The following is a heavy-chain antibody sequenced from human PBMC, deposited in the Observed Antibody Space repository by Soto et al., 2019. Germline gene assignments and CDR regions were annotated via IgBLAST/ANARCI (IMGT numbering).Heavy chain of an antibody. J-gene: IGHJ6*02. CDR2: VSPIGTP. CDR3: ARDRGSYGMDV. V-gene: IGHV4-31*03. Sequence: QVQLQESGPGLVKPSQTLSLTCTVSGDSVSGGYYWSWVRQRPRKGLEWIGYVSPIGTPYYSPSPNXRVSISIDTAKNQLSLEVRSVTAADTAVYYCARDRGSYGMDVWGQGTTVTVSS. CDR1: GDSVSGGYY.